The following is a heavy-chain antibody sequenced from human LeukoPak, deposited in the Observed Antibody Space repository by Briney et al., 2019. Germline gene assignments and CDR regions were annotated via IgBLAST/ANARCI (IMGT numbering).Heavy chain of an antibody. J-gene: IGHJ4*02. CDR2: ISSSSSTI. V-gene: IGHV3-48*01. CDR3: ARASGCDGDCYAFDY. CDR1: GFTFSSYA. Sequence: GGSLRLSCAASGFTFSSYAMNWVRQAPGKGLEWVSYISSSSSTIYYADSVKGRFTISRDNAKNSLYLQMNSLRAEDTAVYYCARASGCDGDCYAFDYWGQGTLVTVSS. D-gene: IGHD2-21*01.